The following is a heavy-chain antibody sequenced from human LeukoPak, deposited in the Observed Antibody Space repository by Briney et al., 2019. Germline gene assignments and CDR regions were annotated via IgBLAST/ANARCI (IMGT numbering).Heavy chain of an antibody. D-gene: IGHD2-15*01. CDR3: ALGYCGGGSCYAREYFQH. Sequence: PSETLSLTCTVSGGSISSGGYYWTWIRQHPGKGLERIGYIYYSGSTYYNPSLKSRVTISVDTSKNQFSLRLSSVTAADTAVYYCALGYCGGGSCYAREYFQHWGQGTLVTVSS. V-gene: IGHV4-31*03. CDR1: GGSISSGGYY. J-gene: IGHJ1*01. CDR2: IYYSGST.